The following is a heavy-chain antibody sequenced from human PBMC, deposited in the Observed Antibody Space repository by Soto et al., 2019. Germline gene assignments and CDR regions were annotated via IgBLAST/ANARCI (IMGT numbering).Heavy chain of an antibody. CDR2: ISGSGGST. V-gene: IGHV3-23*01. D-gene: IGHD2-8*01. J-gene: IGHJ6*02. CDR3: AKGVGYCTNGVCRPLYYYYGMDV. Sequence: PGGSLRLSCAACGFTFSSYAMSWVRQAPGKGLEWVSAISGSGGSTYYADSVKGRFTISRDNSKNTLYLQMNSLRAEDTAVYYCAKGVGYCTNGVCRPLYYYYGMDVWGQGTTVTVSS. CDR1: GFTFSSYA.